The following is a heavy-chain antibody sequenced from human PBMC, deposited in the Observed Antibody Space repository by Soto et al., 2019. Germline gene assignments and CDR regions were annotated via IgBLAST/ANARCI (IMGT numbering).Heavy chain of an antibody. D-gene: IGHD6-13*01. CDR3: AKDQGSSWYEIDY. CDR1: GFTFSKYA. J-gene: IGHJ4*02. Sequence: PGGSLRLSFAASGFTFSKYAMTWARQAPGKGLEWVSAISSNGAGTYYVDSVKGRFTVSRDNSKNTLYLQMHSLRAEDTAVYYCAKDQGSSWYEIDYWGQGTLVTVSS. V-gene: IGHV3-23*01. CDR2: ISSNGAGT.